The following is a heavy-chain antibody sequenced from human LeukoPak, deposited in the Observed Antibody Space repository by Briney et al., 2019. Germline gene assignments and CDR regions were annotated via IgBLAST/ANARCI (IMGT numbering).Heavy chain of an antibody. CDR2: ISGSGGST. V-gene: IGHV3-23*01. CDR1: GFTFSSYA. D-gene: IGHD5-18*01. CDR3: AKPFDTGTSTYGYGYLIHVPDAFDI. Sequence: GGSLRLSCAASGFTFSSYAMSWVRQAPGKGLEWVSAISGSGGSTYYADSVKGRFTISRDNSKNTLYLQMNNLRAEDTAVYYCAKPFDTGTSTYGYGYLIHVPDAFDIWGQGTMVTVSS. J-gene: IGHJ3*02.